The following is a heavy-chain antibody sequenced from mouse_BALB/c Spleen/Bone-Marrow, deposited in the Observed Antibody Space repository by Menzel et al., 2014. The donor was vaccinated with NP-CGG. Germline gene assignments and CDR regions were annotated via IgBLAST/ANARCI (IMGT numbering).Heavy chain of an antibody. CDR2: INPSSGYT. Sequence: QVQLKESGAELARPGASVKMSCKASGYTFTSYTMHWVKQRPGQGLEWIGYINPSSGYTNYNQKFKDKATLTADKSSSTAYMQLSSLTSEGSAFYYCARDSCGNWFAYWGQGTLVTVSA. CDR1: GYTFTSYT. D-gene: IGHD3-2*01. V-gene: IGHV1-4*01. CDR3: ARDSCGNWFAY. J-gene: IGHJ3*01.